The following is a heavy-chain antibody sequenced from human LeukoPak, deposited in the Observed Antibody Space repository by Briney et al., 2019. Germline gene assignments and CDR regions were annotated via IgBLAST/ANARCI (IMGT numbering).Heavy chain of an antibody. CDR3: ARVLLTTVGFDY. CDR2: ISAYNGNT. D-gene: IGHD4-11*01. Sequence: ASVKVSCKASGYTSTSYGISWVRQAPGQGLEWMGWISAYNGNTNYAQRLQGRVTMTTDTSTSTAYMELRSLRSDDTAVYYCARVLLTTVGFDYWGQGTLVTVSS. J-gene: IGHJ4*02. CDR1: GYTSTSYG. V-gene: IGHV1-18*01.